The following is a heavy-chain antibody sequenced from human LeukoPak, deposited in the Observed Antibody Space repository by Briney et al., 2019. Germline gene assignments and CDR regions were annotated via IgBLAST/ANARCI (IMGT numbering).Heavy chain of an antibody. CDR2: ISYDGSNK. CDR3: AKPRTNEWFGELPFDY. J-gene: IGHJ4*02. D-gene: IGHD3-10*01. V-gene: IGHV3-30*18. CDR1: RFTFSSYG. Sequence: PGGSLRLSCAASRFTFSSYGMHWVRQAPGKGLEWVAVISYDGSNKYYADSVKGRFTISRDNSKNTLYLQMNSLRAEDTAVYYCAKPRTNEWFGELPFDYWGQGTLVTVSS.